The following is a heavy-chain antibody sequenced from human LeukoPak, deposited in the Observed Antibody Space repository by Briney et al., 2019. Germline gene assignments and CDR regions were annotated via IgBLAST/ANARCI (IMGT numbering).Heavy chain of an antibody. V-gene: IGHV4-34*01. CDR3: ATVAAGTSLKDY. D-gene: IGHD6-13*01. CDR2: INHSGST. J-gene: IGHJ4*02. CDR1: GGSFSGYY. Sequence: SETLSLTCAVYGGSFSGYYWSWIRQPPGKGLEWIGEINHSGSTNYNPSLKSRVTISVDTSKNQFSLKLSSVTAADTAVYYCATVAAGTSLKDYWGQGTLVTVSS.